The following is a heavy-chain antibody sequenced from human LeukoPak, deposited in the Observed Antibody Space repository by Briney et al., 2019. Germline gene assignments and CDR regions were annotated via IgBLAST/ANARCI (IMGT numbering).Heavy chain of an antibody. CDR2: IYTSGST. Sequence: QVQLQESGPGLVKPSQTLSLTCTVSGGSMSSGSYYCSWIRQPAGPWLGWIGRIYTSGSTNYNPSLKSRVTISVDTSKNQFSLKLSSVTAADTAVYYCARVFNFNNWFDPWGQGTLVTVSS. CDR3: ARVFNFNNWFDP. CDR1: GGSMSSGSYY. J-gene: IGHJ5*02. V-gene: IGHV4-61*02. D-gene: IGHD3-3*01.